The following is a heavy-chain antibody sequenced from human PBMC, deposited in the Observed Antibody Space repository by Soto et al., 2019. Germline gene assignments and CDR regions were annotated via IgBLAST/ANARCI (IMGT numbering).Heavy chain of an antibody. CDR2: ISYGGGTT. D-gene: IGHD3-22*01. CDR1: GFTFSNYR. V-gene: IGHV3-23*01. CDR3: AKNPGYYYDSTGYHFDY. J-gene: IGHJ4*02. Sequence: GGPLILSEAGSGFTFSNYRKHWVRQAPGKGLEWVSAISYGGGTTYYADSVKGRFTISRDNSKNTLYLQMNSLRAEDTAVYYCAKNPGYYYDSTGYHFDYWGQGTLVTVSS.